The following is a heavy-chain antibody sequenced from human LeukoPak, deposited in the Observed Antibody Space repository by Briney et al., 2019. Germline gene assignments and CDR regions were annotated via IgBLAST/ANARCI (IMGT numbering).Heavy chain of an antibody. D-gene: IGHD6-19*01. J-gene: IGHJ4*02. V-gene: IGHV4-39*01. CDR3: ARLGSGWYDGDY. CDR2: IYHSGST. Sequence: SETLSLTCTVSGGSIRSSSYYWGWIRQSPGKGLEWIGSIYHSGSTYYSPSLRSRVTISVDTSKNQFSLKLSSVTAADTAVYYCARLGSGWYDGDYWGQGTLVTVSS. CDR1: GGSIRSSSYY.